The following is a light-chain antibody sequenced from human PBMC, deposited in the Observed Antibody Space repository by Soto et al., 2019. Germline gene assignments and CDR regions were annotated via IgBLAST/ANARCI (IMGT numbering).Light chain of an antibody. CDR2: DAS. J-gene: IGKJ2*01. V-gene: IGKV1-5*01. CDR1: QTADKW. CDR3: QQYNDYPYT. Sequence: DIQVTQSPSTLSASVGDRVIIACRASQTADKWVAWYQQKPGKATNVLIYDASRLEIGVPSIFSVSGSGTLFTLTISNLQPDDFATYYCQQYNDYPYTFGQGTKVEI.